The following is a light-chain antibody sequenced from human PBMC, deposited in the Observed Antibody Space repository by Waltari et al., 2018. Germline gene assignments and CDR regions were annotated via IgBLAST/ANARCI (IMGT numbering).Light chain of an antibody. CDR1: QAISSY. Sequence: DIQLTQSPSFLSASVGDRVTITCRASQAISSYLAWYQQKPGRAPKLLIYAASTLQSGVPSGFSGSGSGTEFTLTISSLQPEDFATYYCQQLDSFPITFGLGTRLEIK. J-gene: IGKJ5*01. V-gene: IGKV1-9*01. CDR2: AAS. CDR3: QQLDSFPIT.